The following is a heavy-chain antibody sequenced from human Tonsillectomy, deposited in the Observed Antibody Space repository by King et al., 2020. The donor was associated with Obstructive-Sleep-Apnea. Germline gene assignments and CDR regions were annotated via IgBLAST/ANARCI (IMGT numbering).Heavy chain of an antibody. J-gene: IGHJ3*01. CDR2: ISGSGDIT. D-gene: IGHD3-22*01. V-gene: IGHV3-23*04. Sequence: VQLVESGGGLVQPGGSLRLSCAASEFTFSNYAMSWVRQAPGKGLEWVSIISGSGDITYYADSVKGRFTISRDNSKNTLSLQMNSLRAGDTAIYYCAKGEVYYASSDLTLDSFDVWGQGTMVTVSS. CDR3: AKGEVYYASSDLTLDSFDV. CDR1: EFTFSNYA.